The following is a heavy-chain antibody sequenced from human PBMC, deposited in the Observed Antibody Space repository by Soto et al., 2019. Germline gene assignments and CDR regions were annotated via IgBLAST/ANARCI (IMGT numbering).Heavy chain of an antibody. CDR2: ISNGVSDH. D-gene: IGHD6-13*01. V-gene: IGHV3-30*18. CDR1: CFTFSTYG. CDR3: AKRFSASWSIES. J-gene: IGHJ5*01. Sequence: PXGSLTLSFAVSCFTFSTYGMHCVRRAPGKGLEWVAVISNGVSDHYYGDSVKGRFTASRDNSKNTMSLQMNSLRPEDTAVYYCAKRFSASWSIESWGQGTLVTVSS.